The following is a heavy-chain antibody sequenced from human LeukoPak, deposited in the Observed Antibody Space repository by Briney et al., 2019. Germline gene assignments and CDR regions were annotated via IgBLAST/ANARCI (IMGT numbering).Heavy chain of an antibody. J-gene: IGHJ5*02. CDR2: IQYDENSK. V-gene: IGHV3-30*02. CDR1: GLRFSRGG. Sequence: GGSLTLLCKACGLRFSRGGMHWIRQAPGKGLEWLAYIQYDENSKYYADSVKGRFTISRDNSKNTLYLQMNTLRPEDTAVYYCAREESARRIHARHPWGQGTLVTVSA. D-gene: IGHD2-21*01. CDR3: AREESARRIHARHP.